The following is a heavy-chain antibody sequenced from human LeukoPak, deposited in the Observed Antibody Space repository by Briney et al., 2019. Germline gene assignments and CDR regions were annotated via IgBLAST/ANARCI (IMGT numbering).Heavy chain of an antibody. CDR3: ALTREVYGDYWFDP. D-gene: IGHD4-17*01. Sequence: SETLSLTCTVSGGSISSYYWSWIRQPPGKGLEWIGCIYYSGSTNYNPSLKSRVTISVDTSKNQFSLKLSSVTAADTAVYYCALTREVYGDYWFDPWGQGTLVTVSS. V-gene: IGHV4-59*01. CDR2: IYYSGST. CDR1: GGSISSYY. J-gene: IGHJ5*02.